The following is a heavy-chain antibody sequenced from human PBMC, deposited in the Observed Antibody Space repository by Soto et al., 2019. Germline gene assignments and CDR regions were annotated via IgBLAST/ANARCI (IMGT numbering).Heavy chain of an antibody. V-gene: IGHV4-4*07. CDR2: IYTSEST. Sequence: SETLSLTWTVSGGSITRFYWSWIRQPAGKGLEWIGRIYTSESTNYNRSLKRRVTMSVDTSKNLFSLTLYSVPAAVTAVYYCARDGGYCRGGSCYSHYYYAMDVWGQGTTVTVSS. J-gene: IGHJ6*02. CDR3: ARDGGYCRGGSCYSHYYYAMDV. CDR1: GGSITRFY. D-gene: IGHD2-15*01.